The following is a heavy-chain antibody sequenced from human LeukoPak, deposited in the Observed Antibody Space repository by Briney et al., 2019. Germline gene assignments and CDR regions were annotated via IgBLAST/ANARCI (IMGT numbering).Heavy chain of an antibody. CDR2: IYTSGST. CDR3: ARGGRKPFDY. Sequence: PSETLSLTCTVSGGSISSGSYYWSWIRQPAGKGLEWIGRIYTSGSTNYNPSLKSRVTISVDMSKNQFSLKLSSVTAADTAVYYCARGGRKPFDYWGQGTLVTVSS. J-gene: IGHJ4*02. CDR1: GGSISSGSYY. D-gene: IGHD6-25*01. V-gene: IGHV4-61*02.